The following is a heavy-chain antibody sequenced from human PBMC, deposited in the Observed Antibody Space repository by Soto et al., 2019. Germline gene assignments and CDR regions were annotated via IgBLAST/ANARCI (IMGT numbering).Heavy chain of an antibody. D-gene: IGHD6-19*01. V-gene: IGHV1-18*04. CDR1: GYTFTSYV. CDR2: ISAYNGNT. J-gene: IGHJ3*02. Sequence: ASVKVSCKASGYTFTSYVISWVLQAPGQGLEWMGWISAYNGNTNYAQKLQGRVTMTTDTSTSTAYMELRSLRSDDTAVYYCARDSATGIAVASDAFDIWGQGTMVTVSS. CDR3: ARDSATGIAVASDAFDI.